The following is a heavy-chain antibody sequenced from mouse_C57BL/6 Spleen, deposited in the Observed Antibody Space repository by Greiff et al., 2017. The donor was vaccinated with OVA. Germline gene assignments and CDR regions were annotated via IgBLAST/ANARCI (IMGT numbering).Heavy chain of an antibody. D-gene: IGHD2-1*01. CDR1: GYAFTNYL. J-gene: IGHJ2*01. CDR3: AIWGYGNYGRIYLDY. Sequence: QVQLQQSGAELVRPGTSVKVSCKASGYAFTNYLIEWVKQRPGQGLEWIGVINPGSGGTNYNEKFKGKATLTADKSSSTAYMQLSSLTSEDSAVYFCAIWGYGNYGRIYLDYWGQGTTLTVSS. CDR2: INPGSGGT. V-gene: IGHV1-54*01.